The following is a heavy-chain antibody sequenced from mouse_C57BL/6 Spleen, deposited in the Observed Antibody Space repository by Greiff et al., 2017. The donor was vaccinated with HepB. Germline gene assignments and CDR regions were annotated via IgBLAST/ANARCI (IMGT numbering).Heavy chain of an antibody. Sequence: EVQRVESGGGLVKPGGSLKLSCAASGFTFSSYAMSWVRQTPEKRLEWVATISDGGSYTYYPDNVKGRFTISRDNAKNNLYLQMSHLKSEDTAMYYCARDGYGNYPFDDWGQGTTLTVSS. D-gene: IGHD2-10*02. V-gene: IGHV5-4*01. CDR2: ISDGGSYT. CDR3: ARDGYGNYPFDD. CDR1: GFTFSSYA. J-gene: IGHJ2*01.